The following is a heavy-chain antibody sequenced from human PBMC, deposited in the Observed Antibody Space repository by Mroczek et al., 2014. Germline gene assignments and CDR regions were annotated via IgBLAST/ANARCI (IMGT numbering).Heavy chain of an antibody. CDR3: ARGPTPRIDSSSWYGGTRYYYYYMDV. Sequence: GAEVKKPGASVKVSCKASGYTFTGYYMHWVRQAPGQGLEWMGWINPNSGGTNYAQKFQGRVTMTRDTSISTAYMELSRLRSDDTAVYYCARGPTPRIDSSSWYGGTRYYYYYMDVWGKGTTVTVSS. CDR1: GYTFTGYY. V-gene: IGHV1-2*02. J-gene: IGHJ6*03. CDR2: INPNSGGT. D-gene: IGHD6-13*01.